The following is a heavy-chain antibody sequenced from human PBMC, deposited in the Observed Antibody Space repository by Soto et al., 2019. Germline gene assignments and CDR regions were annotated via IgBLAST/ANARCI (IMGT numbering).Heavy chain of an antibody. CDR2: INHSGST. V-gene: IGHV4-34*01. D-gene: IGHD6-6*01. CDR1: GGSFSGYY. Sequence: QVQLQQWGAGLLKPSETLSLTCAVYGGSFSGYYWSWIRQPPGKGLEWIGEINHSGSTNYNPSLKSRVTISVDTAKNQFSLKLSSVTAADTAVYYCARGELIAARPRDWFDPWGQGTLVTVSS. J-gene: IGHJ5*02. CDR3: ARGELIAARPRDWFDP.